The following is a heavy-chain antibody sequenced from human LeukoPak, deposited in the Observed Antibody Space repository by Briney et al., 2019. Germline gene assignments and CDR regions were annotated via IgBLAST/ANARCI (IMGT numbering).Heavy chain of an antibody. Sequence: SEALSLTCAVSGYSISSGYYWGWIRQPPGKGLEWIGGIYHSGSTYYNPSLKSRVTVSVDTSKNQFSLKLSSVTAADTAVYHCARLLAGCPGGRCRAHFDYWGQGTLVTVSS. D-gene: IGHD2-15*01. V-gene: IGHV4-38-2*01. J-gene: IGHJ4*02. CDR3: ARLLAGCPGGRCRAHFDY. CDR1: GYSISSGYY. CDR2: IYHSGST.